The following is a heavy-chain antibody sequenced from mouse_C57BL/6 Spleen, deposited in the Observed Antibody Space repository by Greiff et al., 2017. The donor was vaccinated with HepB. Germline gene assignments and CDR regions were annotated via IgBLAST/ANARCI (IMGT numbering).Heavy chain of an antibody. CDR1: GFNIKDDY. CDR2: IDPENGDT. D-gene: IGHD1-1*01. J-gene: IGHJ2*01. CDR3: TTRSIFDY. Sequence: EVQLQQSGAELVRPGASVKLSCTASGFNIKDDYMHWVKQRPEQGLEWIGWIDPENGDTEYASKFQGKATITADTSSNTAYLQLSSLTSEDTAVFYCTTRSIFDYWGQGTTLTVSS. V-gene: IGHV14-4*01.